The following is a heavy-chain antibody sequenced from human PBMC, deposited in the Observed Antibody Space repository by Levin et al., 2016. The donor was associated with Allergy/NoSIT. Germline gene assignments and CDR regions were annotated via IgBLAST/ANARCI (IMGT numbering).Heavy chain of an antibody. J-gene: IGHJ4*02. V-gene: IGHV3-9*01. CDR2: ISWNSGSI. Sequence: GGSLRLSCAASGFTFDDYAMHWVRQAPGKGLEWVSGISWNSGSIGYADSVKGRFTISRDNAKNSLYLQMNSLRAEDTALYYCAKGYYYFDYWGQGTLVTVSS. CDR3: AKGYYYFDY. CDR1: GFTFDDYA. D-gene: IGHD1-14*01.